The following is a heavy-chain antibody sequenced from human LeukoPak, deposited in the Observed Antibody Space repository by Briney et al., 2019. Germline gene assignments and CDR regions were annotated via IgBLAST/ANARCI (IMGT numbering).Heavy chain of an antibody. CDR1: GGSISSYY. Sequence: SETLSLPCTVSGGSISSYYWSWIRQTPGKGLVWIGYIYYRGSTNYNPSLNSRVTMSVDTSKNQFSLNLISVAAADTAVYYCARGYSSSWLGKFDYWGQGTLVTVSS. J-gene: IGHJ4*02. D-gene: IGHD6-13*01. CDR3: ARGYSSSWLGKFDY. V-gene: IGHV4-59*01. CDR2: IYYRGST.